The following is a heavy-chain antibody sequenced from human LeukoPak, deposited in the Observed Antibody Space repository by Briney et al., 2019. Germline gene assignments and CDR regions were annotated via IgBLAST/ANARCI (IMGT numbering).Heavy chain of an antibody. CDR1: GFTFDDYA. CDR3: AKEAVVVAATTDY. D-gene: IGHD2-15*01. Sequence: PGRSLRLSCAASGFTFDDYAMHWVRQAPGKGLEWVSGISWNSGSIGYADSVKGRFTISRDNSKNTLYLQMNSLRAEDTAVYYCAKEAVVVAATTDYWGQGTLVTVSS. J-gene: IGHJ4*02. CDR2: ISWNSGSI. V-gene: IGHV3-9*01.